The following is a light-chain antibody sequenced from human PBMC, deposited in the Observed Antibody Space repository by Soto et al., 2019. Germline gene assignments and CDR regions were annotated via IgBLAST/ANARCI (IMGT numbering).Light chain of an antibody. CDR1: RDITDY. Sequence: DIQITQSPSSLSASVGYRVTITCRASRDITDYLAWYQQKPGQVPKLLISAASTLQSGVPSRFTDSGSGTDLTLTVTGLQPEDFATYYCQNYDSAPWTFGQGTKVDI. CDR3: QNYDSAPWT. V-gene: IGKV1-27*01. J-gene: IGKJ1*01. CDR2: AAS.